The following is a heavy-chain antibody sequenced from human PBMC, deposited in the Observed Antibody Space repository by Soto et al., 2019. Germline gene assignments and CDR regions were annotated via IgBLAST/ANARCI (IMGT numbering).Heavy chain of an antibody. V-gene: IGHV3-23*01. CDR2: ISSTGGST. Sequence: VQLLESGGGLVQPGGSLRISCAASGFTFSRYAMSWVRQAPGKGLEWVSAISSTGGSTYYGDSLKGRFTISRDNSKNTLYLQMHSLRAEDTALYYCAKDVKGSGSLPSYCYGMDGWGQGTTVTVSS. CDR1: GFTFSRYA. CDR3: AKDVKGSGSLPSYCYGMDG. J-gene: IGHJ6*02. D-gene: IGHD3-10*01.